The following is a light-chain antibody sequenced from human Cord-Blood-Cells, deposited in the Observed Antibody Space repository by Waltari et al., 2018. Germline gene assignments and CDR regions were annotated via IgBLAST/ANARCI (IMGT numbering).Light chain of an antibody. CDR2: RNN. CDR3: AAWDDSLSGGV. CDR1: SSNNGSNY. J-gene: IGLJ3*02. V-gene: IGLV1-47*01. Sequence: QSVLTQPPSASRTPGHRVTITCSGSSSNNGSNYVYWYQQLPGTAPQLLIYRNNQRPSGVPDRFSGSKSGTSASLAISGLRSEDEADYYCAAWDDSLSGGVFGGGTKLTVL.